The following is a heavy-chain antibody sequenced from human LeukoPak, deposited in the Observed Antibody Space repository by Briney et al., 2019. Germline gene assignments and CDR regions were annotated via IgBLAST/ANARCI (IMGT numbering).Heavy chain of an antibody. J-gene: IGHJ4*02. Sequence: PGGSLRLSCAASGFTFSSYWMHWVRQAPGKGLVWVSRINTDGSSTIYADSVKGRFTISRDNAKNTLYLQMNSLRAEDTAVYYCARRIQLWSYTSPTGYWGQGTLVTV. V-gene: IGHV3-74*01. D-gene: IGHD5-18*01. CDR3: ARRIQLWSYTSPTGY. CDR1: GFTFSSYW. CDR2: INTDGSST.